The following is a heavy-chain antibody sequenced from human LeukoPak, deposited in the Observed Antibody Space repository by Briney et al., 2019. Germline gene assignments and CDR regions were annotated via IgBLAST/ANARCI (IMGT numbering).Heavy chain of an antibody. CDR3: ASSPGIAVAGNY. V-gene: IGHV1-69*05. CDR2: IIPIFGTA. J-gene: IGHJ4*02. D-gene: IGHD6-19*01. CDR1: GGTFSSYA. Sequence: ASVKVSCKASGGTFSSYAISWVRQAPGQGLEWMGGIIPIFGTANYAQKFQGRVTITTDESTSTAYMELSSLRSEDTAVYYCASSPGIAVAGNYWGQGTLVTVSS.